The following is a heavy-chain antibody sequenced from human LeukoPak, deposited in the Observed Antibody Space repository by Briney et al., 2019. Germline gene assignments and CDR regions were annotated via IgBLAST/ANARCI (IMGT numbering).Heavy chain of an antibody. CDR2: INHSGST. V-gene: IGHV4-34*01. Sequence: SETLSLTCAVYGGSFRGYYWSWIRQPPGKGLEWIGEINHSGSTNYNPSLKSRVTISVDTSKNQFSLKLSSVTAADTAVYYCARERLANIQPFDYWGQGTLVTVSS. D-gene: IGHD2-2*01. CDR1: GGSFRGYY. CDR3: ARERLANIQPFDY. J-gene: IGHJ4*02.